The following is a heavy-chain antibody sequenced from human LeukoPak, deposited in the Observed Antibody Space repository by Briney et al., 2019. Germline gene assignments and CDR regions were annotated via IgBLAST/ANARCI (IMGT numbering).Heavy chain of an antibody. D-gene: IGHD5-24*01. CDR1: GGTFSSYT. Sequence: GDSVEASCKASGGTFSSYTISWVRQAPGQGLEWMGRIIPIVGITNYAQKFQGRVTISADKSTNTAYMELSSLKSEDTAVYYCARGTRDGYNSPLDYWGQGALVTVSS. CDR2: IIPIVGIT. CDR3: ARGTRDGYNSPLDY. V-gene: IGHV1-69*02. J-gene: IGHJ4*02.